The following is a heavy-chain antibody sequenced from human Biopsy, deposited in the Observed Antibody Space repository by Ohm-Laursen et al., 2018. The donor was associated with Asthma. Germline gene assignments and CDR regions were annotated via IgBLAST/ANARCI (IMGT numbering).Heavy chain of an antibody. CDR1: GFTFSSSA. Sequence: SLRLSCAASGFTFSSSAMSWVRQAPGKGLERVSAITGSGGTTYYADSVRGRSTISRDNSKSTPFLQMDSLSAEDTAVYYCAKDFRGIAVAGDRGFDYWGQGTLVTVSS. J-gene: IGHJ4*02. V-gene: IGHV3-23*01. CDR3: AKDFRGIAVAGDRGFDY. D-gene: IGHD6-19*01. CDR2: ITGSGGTT.